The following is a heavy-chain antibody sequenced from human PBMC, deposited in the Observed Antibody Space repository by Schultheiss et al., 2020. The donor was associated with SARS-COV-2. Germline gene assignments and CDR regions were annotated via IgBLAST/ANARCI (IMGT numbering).Heavy chain of an antibody. D-gene: IGHD2-2*01. CDR1: GFTFSSYA. J-gene: IGHJ3*02. V-gene: IGHV3-33*08. CDR3: TTVAGYCSSTSCYFSSFSSDDYAFDI. Sequence: GGSLRLSCAASGFTFSSYAMHWVRQAPGKGLESVAVIWYDGSNKYYADSVKGRFTISRDNSKNTLYLQMNSLKTEDTAVYYCTTVAGYCSSTSCYFSSFSSDDYAFDIWGQGTMVTVSS. CDR2: IWYDGSNK.